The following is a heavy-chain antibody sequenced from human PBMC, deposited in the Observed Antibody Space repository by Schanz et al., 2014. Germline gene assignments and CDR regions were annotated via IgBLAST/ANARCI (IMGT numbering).Heavy chain of an antibody. J-gene: IGHJ4*02. V-gene: IGHV4-59*01. D-gene: IGHD5-18*01. CDR3: ATIPRGNIYGYFDY. Sequence: QVQLQESGPGLVQPSETLSLTCTVSGGSIRRYYWSWIRQPPGKGLEWIASMYNIGITYYNPSLKSRVTISVDTSKNQFSLHLRYVTAADTAVYYCATIPRGNIYGYFDYWGQGTLVTVSS. CDR1: GGSIRRYY. CDR2: MYNIGIT.